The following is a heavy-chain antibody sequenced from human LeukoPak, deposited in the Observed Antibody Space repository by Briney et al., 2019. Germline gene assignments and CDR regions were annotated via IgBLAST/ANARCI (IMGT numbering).Heavy chain of an antibody. CDR3: ARLNIHTAYYFDY. V-gene: IGHV4-38-2*02. J-gene: IGHJ4*02. CDR2: IYYSGST. CDR1: GYSISSGYY. D-gene: IGHD5-18*01. Sequence: PSETLSLTCTVSGYSISSGYYWGWIRQPPGKGLEWIGSIYYSGSTYYNPSLKSRVTISVDTSKNLFSLKLSSVTAADTAVYYCARLNIHTAYYFDYWGQGTLVTVSS.